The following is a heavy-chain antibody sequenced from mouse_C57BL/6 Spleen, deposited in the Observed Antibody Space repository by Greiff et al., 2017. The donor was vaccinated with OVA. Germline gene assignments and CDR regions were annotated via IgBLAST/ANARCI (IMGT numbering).Heavy chain of an antibody. CDR1: GFTFSSYA. J-gene: IGHJ4*01. CDR3: TRDRILDYGSPMDY. CDR2: ISSGGDYI. V-gene: IGHV5-9-1*02. D-gene: IGHD1-1*01. Sequence: EVHLVESGEGLVKPGGSLKLSCAASGFTFSSYAMSWVRQTPEKRLEWVAYISSGGDYIYYADTVKGRFTISRDNARNTLYLQMSSLKSEDTAMYYCTRDRILDYGSPMDYWGQGTSVTVSS.